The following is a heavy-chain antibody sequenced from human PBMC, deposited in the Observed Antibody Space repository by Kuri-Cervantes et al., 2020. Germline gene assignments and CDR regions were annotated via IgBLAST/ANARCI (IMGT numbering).Heavy chain of an antibody. CDR1: GGSISSSSYY. CDR3: ARRDTYYDFWSGYYYSTIRGWFDP. CDR2: IYYSGST. J-gene: IGHJ5*02. D-gene: IGHD3-3*01. Sequence: ESLKISCTVSGGSISSSSYYWGWIRQPPGKGLEWIGSIYYSGSTYYNPSLKSRVTISVDTSKNQSSLKLSSVTAADTAVYYCARRDTYYDFWSGYYYSTIRGWFDPRGQGTLVTISS. V-gene: IGHV4-39*01.